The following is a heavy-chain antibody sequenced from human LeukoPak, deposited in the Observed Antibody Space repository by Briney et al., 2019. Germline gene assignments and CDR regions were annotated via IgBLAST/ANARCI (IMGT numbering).Heavy chain of an antibody. D-gene: IGHD3-3*01. V-gene: IGHV7-4-1*02. CDR3: ARAERITIFGVVINYYYYGMDV. Sequence: VKVSCXXXGYTXTSYAMNWVRQAPGQGLEWMGWINTNTGNPTYAQGFTGRFVFSLDTSVSTAYLQISSLKAEDTAVYYCARAERITIFGVVINYYYYGMDVWGQGTTVTVSS. CDR2: INTNTGNP. J-gene: IGHJ6*02. CDR1: GYTXTSYA.